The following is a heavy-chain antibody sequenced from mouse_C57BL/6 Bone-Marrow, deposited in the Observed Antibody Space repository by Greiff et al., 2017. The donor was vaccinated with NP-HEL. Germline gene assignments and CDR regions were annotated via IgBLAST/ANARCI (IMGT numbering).Heavy chain of an antibody. Sequence: EVKLVEPEAGLVQPGSSMKLSCTASGFTFSDYCMAWVRQVPETGLEWVAIITYDGSSTYYLASLKSSFIISRDNAKNILYLQMSRLQAEDTATYYCAREGGLRRRTYAMDYWGQGTSVTVSS. CDR3: AREGGLRRRTYAMDY. D-gene: IGHD2-4*01. J-gene: IGHJ4*01. CDR1: GFTFSDYC. CDR2: ITYDGSST. V-gene: IGHV5-16*01.